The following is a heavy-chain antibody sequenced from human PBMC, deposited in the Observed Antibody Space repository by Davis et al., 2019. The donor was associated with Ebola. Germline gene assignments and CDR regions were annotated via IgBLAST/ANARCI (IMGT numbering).Heavy chain of an antibody. J-gene: IGHJ4*02. CDR1: GYSFTSYW. CDR3: ARLRFLEWFQDY. D-gene: IGHD3-3*01. Sequence: GESLKISCKGSGYSFTSYWISWVRQMPGKGLEWMGRIDPSDSYTDYSPAFQGHVTISTDKSISTAYLQWSSLKASDTAMYYCARLRFLEWFQDYWGQGTLVTVSS. V-gene: IGHV5-10-1*01. CDR2: IDPSDSYT.